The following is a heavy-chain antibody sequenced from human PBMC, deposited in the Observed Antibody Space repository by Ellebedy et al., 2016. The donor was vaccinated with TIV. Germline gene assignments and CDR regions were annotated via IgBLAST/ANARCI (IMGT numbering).Heavy chain of an antibody. V-gene: IGHV5-51*01. CDR1: GYSFTGYW. D-gene: IGHD5-24*01. Sequence: PGGSLRLSCRASGYSFTGYWIGWVRQLPGKGLEWMGMINPADSDTRYSPSFQGQVTISADKSISTAYLQWSSLKASDSALYYCARHTPHIDGTEWPVGDFWGKGTLVTVSS. J-gene: IGHJ4*02. CDR3: ARHTPHIDGTEWPVGDF. CDR2: INPADSDT.